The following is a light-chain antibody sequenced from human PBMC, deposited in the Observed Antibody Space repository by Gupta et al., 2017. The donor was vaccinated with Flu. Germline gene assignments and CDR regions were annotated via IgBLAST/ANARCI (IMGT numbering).Light chain of an antibody. J-gene: IGKJ3*01. Sequence: EIVLTQSPATLSLSPGERATLSCRARQSVSSYLAWYQQKPGQDPRLLIYDASNRATGIPARFSGSGSGTDFTLTISSLEPEDFAVYYCQQRSNWLFTFGPGTKVDIK. CDR3: QQRSNWLFT. V-gene: IGKV3-11*01. CDR2: DAS. CDR1: QSVSSY.